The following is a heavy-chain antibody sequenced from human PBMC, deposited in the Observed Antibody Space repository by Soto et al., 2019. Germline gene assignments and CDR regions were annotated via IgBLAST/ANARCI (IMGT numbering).Heavy chain of an antibody. J-gene: IGHJ4*02. D-gene: IGHD2-2*01. CDR3: ARKVVPAAAGYDY. CDR1: GGSISSGDYY. V-gene: IGHV4-30-4*01. Sequence: SETLSLTCTVSGGSISSGDYYWSWIRQPPGKGLEWIGYIYYSGSTYYNPSLKSRVTISVDTSKNQFSLKLSTVTAADTAVYYCARKVVPAAAGYDYWGQGTLVTVSS. CDR2: IYYSGST.